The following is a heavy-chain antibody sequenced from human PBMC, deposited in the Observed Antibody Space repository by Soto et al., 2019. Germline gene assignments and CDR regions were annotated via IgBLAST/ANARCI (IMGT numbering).Heavy chain of an antibody. CDR3: ARGEGYSYCYYSDY. J-gene: IGHJ4*02. Sequence: QLQLQESGSGLVKPSQTLSLTCAVSGGSISSGGYSWSWLRQPPGKGLEWIGYLYHSGSTYYNPSLQSRDTISVDRSENQFSLKLSSVTAADTAVYYGARGEGYSYCYYSDYWGQGTLVTVSS. CDR2: LYHSGST. D-gene: IGHD5-18*01. CDR1: GGSISSGGYS. V-gene: IGHV4-30-2*01.